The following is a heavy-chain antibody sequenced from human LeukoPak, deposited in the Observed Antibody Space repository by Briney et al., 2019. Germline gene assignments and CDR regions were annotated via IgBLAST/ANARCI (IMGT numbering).Heavy chain of an antibody. J-gene: IGHJ4*02. CDR3: ARDLGSSWPYYFDY. CDR2: ISSDSTTI. D-gene: IGHD6-13*01. Sequence: GGSLRLSCAASGFTFRNYNMNWVRQAPGKGLEWISYISSDSTTIYYADSVKGRFTISRDNAKNSLYLQMNSLKAEDTAVYYCARDLGSSWPYYFDYWGQGTLVTVSS. CDR1: GFTFRNYN. V-gene: IGHV3-48*04.